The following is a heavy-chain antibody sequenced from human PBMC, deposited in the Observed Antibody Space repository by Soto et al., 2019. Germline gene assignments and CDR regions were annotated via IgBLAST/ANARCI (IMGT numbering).Heavy chain of an antibody. D-gene: IGHD6-19*01. CDR1: GFTFSSYG. V-gene: IGHV3-30*18. J-gene: IGHJ4*02. CDR3: AKDQESSGWGY. CDR2: ISYDGSNK. Sequence: QVQLVESGGGVVXPGRSXXXSXAASGFTFSSYGMHWVRQAPGKGLEWVAVISYDGSNKYYADSVKGRFTISRDNSKNTLYLQMNSLRAEDTAVYYCAKDQESSGWGYWGQGTLVTVSS.